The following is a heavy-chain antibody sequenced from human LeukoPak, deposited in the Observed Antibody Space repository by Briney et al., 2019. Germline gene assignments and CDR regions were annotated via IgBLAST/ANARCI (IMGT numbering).Heavy chain of an antibody. CDR1: GYTFTGYY. CDR2: ISSYNGNT. CDR3: ARDLYRYSSGSSSNDY. V-gene: IGHV1-18*04. J-gene: IGHJ4*02. D-gene: IGHD6-19*01. Sequence: ASVKVSCKASGYTFTGYYMHWVRQAPGQGLEWMGWISSYNGNTNYAQNFQGRVTMTTDVSSTTAYMELRSLTSDDTAVYYCARDLYRYSSGSSSNDYWGQGTLVTVSS.